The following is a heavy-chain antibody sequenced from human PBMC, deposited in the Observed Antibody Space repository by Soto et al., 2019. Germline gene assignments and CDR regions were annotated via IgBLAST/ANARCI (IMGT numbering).Heavy chain of an antibody. CDR3: SRAGFYYCHLLF. Sequence: LSLTCIFSGGXIKTGYYDWNWIRQPPGKGLEWIGYVFYSGATNYSPSLKSRAAISMDTYKNQYTLSLSSVTAAENAVYYCSRAGFYYCHLLFWGQGIRVTVSS. D-gene: IGHD2-15*01. J-gene: IGHJ4*02. CDR2: VFYSGAT. CDR1: GGXIKTGYYD. V-gene: IGHV4-30-4*01.